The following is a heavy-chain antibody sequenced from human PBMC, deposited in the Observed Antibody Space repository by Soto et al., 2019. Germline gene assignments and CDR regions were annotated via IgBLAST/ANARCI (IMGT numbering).Heavy chain of an antibody. Sequence: GASVKVSCKASGYSFTSNGISWVRQAPGQGLEWMGWISVDKGSTNYAQKLQGRVTMTRDTSTSTVYMELRSLRSEDTAVYFCARDRAHGFDIWGQGTMVTV. V-gene: IGHV1-18*01. CDR2: ISVDKGST. J-gene: IGHJ3*02. CDR1: GYSFTSNG. CDR3: ARDRAHGFDI.